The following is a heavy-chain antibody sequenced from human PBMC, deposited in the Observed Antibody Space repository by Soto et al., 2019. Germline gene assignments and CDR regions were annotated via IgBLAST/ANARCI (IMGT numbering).Heavy chain of an antibody. CDR1: GFTFSSYA. CDR2: ITGSGGNT. V-gene: IGHV3-23*01. J-gene: IGHJ4*02. CDR3: AKGSMIVVVTPFDY. Sequence: GGSLRLSCAASGFTFSSYAMTWVRQAPGKGLEWVSAITGSGGNTYYADSVKGRFTISRDNSKNTLYLQMNSLRAEDTAVYYCAKGSMIVVVTPFDYWGQGTLVTVSS. D-gene: IGHD3-22*01.